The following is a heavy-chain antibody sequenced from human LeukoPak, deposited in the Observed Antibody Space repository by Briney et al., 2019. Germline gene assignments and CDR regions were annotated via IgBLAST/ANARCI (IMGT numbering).Heavy chain of an antibody. J-gene: IGHJ4*02. Sequence: GGSLRLSCAASGFTLTNYAMSWVRQAPGKGLEWVSVIYSGGSTYYADSVKGRFTISRDNSKNTLYLQMNSLRAEDTAVYYCASTYYYDSSGYHGGNYFDYWGQGTLVTVSS. V-gene: IGHV3-66*02. CDR2: IYSGGST. CDR3: ASTYYYDSSGYHGGNYFDY. CDR1: GFTLTNYA. D-gene: IGHD3-22*01.